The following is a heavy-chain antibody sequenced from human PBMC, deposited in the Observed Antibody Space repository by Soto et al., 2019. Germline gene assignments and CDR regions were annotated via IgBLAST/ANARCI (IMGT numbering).Heavy chain of an antibody. Sequence: ERQLVESGGGLVQSGGSLKLSCAASGFTLSGSDIHWVRQASGKGLEWVGRIRTKSNNFATSYAEAVRGRFTICRDDSDNTASLQMSSLKTEDTAIYYCSRHQEGRSMVFYGMDVWGQGTTVTVSS. CDR1: GFTLSGSD. CDR2: IRTKSNNFAT. CDR3: SRHQEGRSMVFYGMDV. J-gene: IGHJ6*02. D-gene: IGHD3-10*01. V-gene: IGHV3-73*02.